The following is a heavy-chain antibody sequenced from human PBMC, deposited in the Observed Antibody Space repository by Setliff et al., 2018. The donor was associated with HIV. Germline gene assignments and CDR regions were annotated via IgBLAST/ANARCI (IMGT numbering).Heavy chain of an antibody. Sequence: PGKGLEWVAVISNDGSNKFYADSGKGRFTISRDNAKNSLYLQMNSLRAEDTAVYYCASEYNWNWLDVWGKGTTVTVSS. V-gene: IGHV3-30*07. CDR2: ISNDGSNK. CDR3: ASEYNWNWLDV. D-gene: IGHD1-7*01. J-gene: IGHJ6*04.